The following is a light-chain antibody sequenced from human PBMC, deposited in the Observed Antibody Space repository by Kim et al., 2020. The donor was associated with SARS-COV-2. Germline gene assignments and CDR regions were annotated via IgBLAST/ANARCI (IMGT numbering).Light chain of an antibody. Sequence: SITISCTGYSDDFATSNDVSWYHHRPKRAPVLIIYDVTKRPSGISDRFSGSKSGYMASLSISGLQADDEAYYYCSSYTYDTNFDYVFGPGTKVTVL. CDR1: SDDFATSND. CDR2: DVT. V-gene: IGLV2-14*03. J-gene: IGLJ1*01. CDR3: SSYTYDTNFDYV.